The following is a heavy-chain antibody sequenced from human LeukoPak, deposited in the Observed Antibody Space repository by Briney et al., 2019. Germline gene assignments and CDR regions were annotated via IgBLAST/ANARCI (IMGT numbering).Heavy chain of an antibody. Sequence: LPGGSLRLSCAASGFTFSSYWMHWVRQAPGKGLVWVSRIKSDGSSTSYADSVKGRFTISRDNAKNTLYLQMNSLRAEDTAVYYCARLNPMLYAFDIWGQGTMVTVSS. D-gene: IGHD3-16*01. J-gene: IGHJ3*02. CDR1: GFTFSSYW. V-gene: IGHV3-74*01. CDR2: IKSDGSST. CDR3: ARLNPMLYAFDI.